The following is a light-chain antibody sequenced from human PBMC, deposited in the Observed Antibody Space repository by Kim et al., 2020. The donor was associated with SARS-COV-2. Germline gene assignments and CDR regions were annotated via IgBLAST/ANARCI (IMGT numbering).Light chain of an antibody. V-gene: IGKV3-11*01. Sequence: LSPRDRAALSCRASQRVSRYLAWYHQKPGQAPRLLIYDASNRATGIPARFSGSGSGTDFTLTIGSLEPEDFAVYYCQQRGNWPLTFGGGTKVDIK. CDR2: DAS. CDR3: QQRGNWPLT. J-gene: IGKJ4*01. CDR1: QRVSRY.